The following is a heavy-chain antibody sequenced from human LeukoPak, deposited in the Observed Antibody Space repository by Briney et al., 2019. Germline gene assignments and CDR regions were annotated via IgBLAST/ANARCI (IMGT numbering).Heavy chain of an antibody. CDR2: ISGSGDST. V-gene: IGHV3-23*01. Sequence: AGSLRLSCAASGFTFSSYAMSWVRLAPGKGLEWVSAISGSGDSTYYGDSVKGRFTISRDNSKNTLYLQMNSLRAEDTAVYYCAKTRPLDSSSWSHGDYWGQGTLVTVSS. J-gene: IGHJ4*02. D-gene: IGHD6-13*01. CDR1: GFTFSSYA. CDR3: AKTRPLDSSSWSHGDY.